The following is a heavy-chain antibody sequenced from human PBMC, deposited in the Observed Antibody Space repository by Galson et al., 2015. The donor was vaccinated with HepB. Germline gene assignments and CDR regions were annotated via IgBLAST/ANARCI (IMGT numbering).Heavy chain of an antibody. J-gene: IGHJ4*02. CDR1: GFSFSGYG. D-gene: IGHD6-19*01. V-gene: IGHV3-33*01. Sequence: SLRLSCAASGFSFSGYGMDWVRQAPGKGLEWVAVIWYDGSNKYYADSVKGRFTISRDNSKNTVYLQMNSLRAEDTAVYYCARLGSGWSFDYWGQGTLVTVSS. CDR3: ARLGSGWSFDY. CDR2: IWYDGSNK.